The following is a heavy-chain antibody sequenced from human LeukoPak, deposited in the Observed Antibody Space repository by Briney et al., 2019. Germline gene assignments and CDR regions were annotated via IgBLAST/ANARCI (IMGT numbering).Heavy chain of an antibody. J-gene: IGHJ2*01. V-gene: IGHV3-74*01. Sequence: GGSLRLSCAASGYTFSSYWMHWVRQAPGKGLVWVSRIDTDGSITSYADSVKGRFTISRDNAKNTVYLQMNSLTDEDTAIYYCTRGKVGTWGYFDLWGRGTLVTVSS. D-gene: IGHD1-26*01. CDR1: GYTFSSYW. CDR3: TRGKVGTWGYFDL. CDR2: IDTDGSIT.